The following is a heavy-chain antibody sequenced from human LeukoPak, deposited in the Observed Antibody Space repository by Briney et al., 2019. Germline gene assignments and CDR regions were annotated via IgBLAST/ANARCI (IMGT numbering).Heavy chain of an antibody. V-gene: IGHV1-2*04. Sequence: ASVKVSCKASGYTFTGYYMHWVRQAPGQGLERMGWINPNSGGTNYAQKFQGWVTMTRDTSISTAYMELSRLRSDDTAVYYCARDLGAAAVYGMDVWGKGTTVTVSS. J-gene: IGHJ6*04. D-gene: IGHD6-13*01. CDR3: ARDLGAAAVYGMDV. CDR2: INPNSGGT. CDR1: GYTFTGYY.